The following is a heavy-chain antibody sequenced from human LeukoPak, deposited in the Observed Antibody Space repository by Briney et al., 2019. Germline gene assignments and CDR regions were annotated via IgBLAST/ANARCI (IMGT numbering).Heavy chain of an antibody. CDR1: GGSFSGYY. Sequence: SETLSLTCAVYGGSFSGYYWSWIRQPPGKGLEWIGSIYYSGSTYYNPSLKSRVTISVDTSKNQFSLKLSSVTAADTAVYYCARVAAAAGTFFDYWGQGTLVTVSS. D-gene: IGHD6-13*01. V-gene: IGHV4-34*01. CDR2: IYYSGST. J-gene: IGHJ4*02. CDR3: ARVAAAAGTFFDY.